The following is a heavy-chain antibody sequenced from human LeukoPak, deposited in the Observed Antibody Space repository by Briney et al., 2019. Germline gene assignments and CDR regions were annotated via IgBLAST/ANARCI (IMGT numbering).Heavy chain of an antibody. J-gene: IGHJ6*04. V-gene: IGHV3-74*01. CDR3: AELGITMIGGV. CDR1: GFTFSTYW. Sequence: GGSLRLSCSVSGFTFSTYWMHWVRQAPGKGLVWVSRISSDGSNTNYADSVKGRFTISRDNAKNSLYLQMNSLRAEDTAVYYCAELGITMIGGVWGKGTTVTISS. CDR2: ISSDGSNT. D-gene: IGHD3-10*02.